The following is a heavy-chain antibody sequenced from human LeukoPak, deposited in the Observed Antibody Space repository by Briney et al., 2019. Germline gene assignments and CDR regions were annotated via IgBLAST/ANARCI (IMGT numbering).Heavy chain of an antibody. J-gene: IGHJ4*02. CDR3: ARGARDGGKTGNDY. D-gene: IGHD4-23*01. Sequence: KPSETLSLTCAVYGGSFSGYYWSWIRQPPGKGLEWIGEINHSGSTNYNPSLKSRVTISVDTSKNQFSLKLSSVTAADTAVYYCARGARDGGKTGNDYWGQGTLVTVSS. CDR2: INHSGST. V-gene: IGHV4-34*01. CDR1: GGSFSGYY.